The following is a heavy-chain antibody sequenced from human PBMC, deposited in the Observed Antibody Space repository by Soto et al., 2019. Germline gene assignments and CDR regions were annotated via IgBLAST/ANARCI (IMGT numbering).Heavy chain of an antibody. CDR1: GFTFSKYG. CDR3: AKGVVVVPAAPGMILWFGELDY. CDR2: ITYDGSNK. V-gene: IGHV3-30*18. Sequence: SLRLSCAATGFTFSKYGMHGVRQAPGKGLEWVAVITYDGSNKYYADSVKGRFTIPRDNSKNTLYLQMNSLRAEDTAVYYCAKGVVVVPAAPGMILWFGELDYWGQGTQVTVSS. D-gene: IGHD2-2*01. J-gene: IGHJ4*02.